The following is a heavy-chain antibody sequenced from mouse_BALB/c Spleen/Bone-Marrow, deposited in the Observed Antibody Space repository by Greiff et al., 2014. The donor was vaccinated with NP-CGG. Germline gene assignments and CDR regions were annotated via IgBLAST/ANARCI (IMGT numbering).Heavy chain of an antibody. CDR2: INPSNGGI. CDR3: TREGAY. CDR1: GYTFNSYY. V-gene: IGHV1S81*02. J-gene: IGHJ3*01. Sequence: QVQLQQPGAELVKPGASVKLSCKASGYTFNSYYMYWVKQRPGQGLEWIGEINPSNGGINFNEKFKSKATLTVDKSSSTAYMQLSSLTSEDSAVYYCTREGAYWGQGTLVPVSA.